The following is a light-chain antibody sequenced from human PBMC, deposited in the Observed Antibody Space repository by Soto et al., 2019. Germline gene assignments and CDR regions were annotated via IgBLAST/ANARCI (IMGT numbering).Light chain of an antibody. CDR1: QSVSSG. CDR3: QQYNNWPRT. Sequence: EIVMTQSPATLSVSPGERATLSCRASQSVSSGLAWYQQQPGQAPRLLIYGASTRATGIPARFSGIGSGTEFPLAISSLQSEDFAVYYCQQYNNWPRTFGQGTKVEIK. CDR2: GAS. J-gene: IGKJ1*01. V-gene: IGKV3-15*01.